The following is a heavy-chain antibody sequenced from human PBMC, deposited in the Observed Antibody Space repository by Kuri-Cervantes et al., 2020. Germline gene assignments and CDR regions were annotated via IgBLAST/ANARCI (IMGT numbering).Heavy chain of an antibody. J-gene: IGHJ4*02. Sequence: GSLRLSCTVSGASIGTYYWSWIRQPAGKGLEWIGRLYTSGTASYNPSLKSRVTISVDRSNNQFSLALTSVTAADAAVYYCARGLSDSSGYYYDRGRLSRSRYYFDYWGQGTLVTVSS. CDR3: ARGLSDSSGYYYDRGRLSRSRYYFDY. V-gene: IGHV4-4*07. CDR1: GASIGTYY. CDR2: LYTSGTA. D-gene: IGHD3-22*01.